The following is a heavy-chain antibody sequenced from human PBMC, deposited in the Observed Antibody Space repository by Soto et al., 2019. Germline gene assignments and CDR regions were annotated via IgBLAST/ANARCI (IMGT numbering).Heavy chain of an antibody. J-gene: IGHJ4*02. V-gene: IGHV3-66*01. Sequence: GGSLRLSCAASGFTVSSNYMSWVRQAPGKGLEWDSVIYSGGYTYYADSVKGRFTISRDNSKNTLYLQMNSLRAEDTAVYYCARAMDTAMGPFDYWGQGTLVTVSS. CDR1: GFTVSSNY. D-gene: IGHD5-18*01. CDR2: IYSGGYT. CDR3: ARAMDTAMGPFDY.